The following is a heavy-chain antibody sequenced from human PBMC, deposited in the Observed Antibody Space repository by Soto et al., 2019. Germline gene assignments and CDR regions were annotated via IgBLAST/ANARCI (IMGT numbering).Heavy chain of an antibody. V-gene: IGHV4-34*01. CDR1: GGSFSGCY. CDR2: INHSGST. Sequence: TSETLSLTCAVYGGSFSGCYWSWIRQPPGKGLEWIGEINHSGSTNYNPSLKSRVTISVDTSKNQFSLKLSSVTAADTAVYYCARFKYYDFWSGYYTYDYYFDYWGQGTLVTVSS. J-gene: IGHJ4*02. D-gene: IGHD3-3*01. CDR3: ARFKYYDFWSGYYTYDYYFDY.